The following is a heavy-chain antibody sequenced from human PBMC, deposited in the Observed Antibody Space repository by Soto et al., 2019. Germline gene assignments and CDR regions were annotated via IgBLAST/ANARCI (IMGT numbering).Heavy chain of an antibody. CDR3: TRPGLYSSGWYGGIYYYGMDV. CDR1: GFTFSGSA. V-gene: IGHV3-73*01. Sequence: GGSLRLSCAASGFTFSGSAMHWVRQASGKGLEWVGRIRSKANSYATAYAASVKGRFTISRDDSKNTAYLQMNSLKTEDTAVYYCTRPGLYSSGWYGGIYYYGMDVWGQGTTVTVSS. CDR2: IRSKANSYAT. D-gene: IGHD6-19*01. J-gene: IGHJ6*02.